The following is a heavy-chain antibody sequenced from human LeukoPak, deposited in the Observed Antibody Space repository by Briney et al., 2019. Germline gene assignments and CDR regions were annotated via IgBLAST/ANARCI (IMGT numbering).Heavy chain of an antibody. D-gene: IGHD4-23*01. V-gene: IGHV3-30*02. CDR3: AKEIYGGNSDYFDY. CDR2: IWYDGNTM. Sequence: HAGGSLRLSCAASGFSFRNYAMHWVRQAPGKGLQWVAVIWYDGNTMFYADSVKGRFTISRDNSKNTLYLQMNSLRAEDTAVYYCAKEIYGGNSDYFDYWGQGTLVTVSS. J-gene: IGHJ4*02. CDR1: GFSFRNYA.